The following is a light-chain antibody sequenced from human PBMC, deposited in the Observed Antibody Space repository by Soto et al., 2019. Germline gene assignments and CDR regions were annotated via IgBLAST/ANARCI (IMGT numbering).Light chain of an antibody. V-gene: IGKV3-20*01. CDR2: DAS. CDR3: QQYGSSPPT. CDR1: QSVSSSY. Sequence: EIVLTQSPGTLSLSPGERASLSCRASQSVSSSYLAWYQQIPGQAPRLLINDASRRATGIPDRFSGSGSGTDFTLTISRLEPEDFAVYSCQQYGSSPPTFGHGTNVDIQ. J-gene: IGKJ1*01.